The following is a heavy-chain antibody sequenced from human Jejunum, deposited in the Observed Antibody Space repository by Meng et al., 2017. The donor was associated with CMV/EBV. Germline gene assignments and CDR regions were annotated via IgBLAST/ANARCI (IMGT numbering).Heavy chain of an antibody. Sequence: RQGTGKGLEWVSAIGTAGDTYYPGSVKGRFTISRENAKISFYLQMNSLRAEDTALYYCARDIVDNEDGVWGQGTTVTVSS. V-gene: IGHV3-13*01. CDR2: IGTAGDT. D-gene: IGHD5-12*01. CDR3: ARDIVDNEDGV. J-gene: IGHJ6*02.